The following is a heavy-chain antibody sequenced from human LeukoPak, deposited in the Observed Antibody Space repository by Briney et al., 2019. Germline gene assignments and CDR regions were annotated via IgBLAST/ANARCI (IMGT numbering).Heavy chain of an antibody. V-gene: IGHV1-69*05. D-gene: IGHD2-2*03. J-gene: IGHJ3*02. CDR3: ARDGGYCSSTSCLRGDI. Sequence: GASVKVSCKASGGTFSSYAISWVRQAPGQGLEWMGGIIPIFGTANYAQKFQGRVTITTDESTSTAYMELSSLRSEDTAVYYCARDGGYCSSTSCLRGDIWGQGTLVTVSS. CDR1: GGTFSSYA. CDR2: IIPIFGTA.